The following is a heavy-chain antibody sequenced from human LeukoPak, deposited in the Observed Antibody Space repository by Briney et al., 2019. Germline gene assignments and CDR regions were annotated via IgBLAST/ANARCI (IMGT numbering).Heavy chain of an antibody. V-gene: IGHV3-30*18. CDR1: GFTFSSYG. D-gene: IGHD3-22*01. CDR2: ISYDGSNK. CDR3: AKVARTMIVVATTGEIDY. Sequence: PGRSLRLSCAASGFTFSSYGMHWVRQAPGKGLEWVAVISYDGSNKYYADSVKGRFTISRDNSKNTLYLQMNSLRAEDTAVYYCAKVARTMIVVATTGEIDYWGQGTLVTVSS. J-gene: IGHJ4*02.